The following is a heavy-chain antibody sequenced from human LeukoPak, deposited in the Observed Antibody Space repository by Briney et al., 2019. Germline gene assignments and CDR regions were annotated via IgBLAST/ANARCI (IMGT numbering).Heavy chain of an antibody. CDR1: GYTFTGYY. Sequence: ASVKVSCKASGYTFTGYYMHWVRQAPGQGLEWMGRINPNSGGTNYAQKFQGRVTMTRDTSISTAYMELSRLRSDDTAVYYCARDRKVNGGYSYGFGYWGQGTLVTVSS. V-gene: IGHV1-2*06. D-gene: IGHD5-18*01. J-gene: IGHJ4*02. CDR2: INPNSGGT. CDR3: ARDRKVNGGYSYGFGY.